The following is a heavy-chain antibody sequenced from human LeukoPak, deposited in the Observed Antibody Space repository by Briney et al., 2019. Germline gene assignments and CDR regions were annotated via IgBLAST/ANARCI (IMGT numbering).Heavy chain of an antibody. J-gene: IGHJ6*03. CDR2: INHSGST. V-gene: IGHV4-34*01. CDR1: GGSFSGYY. D-gene: IGHD2-2*01. Sequence: SETLSLTCAVYGGSFSGYYWSWIRQPPGKGLEWIGEINHSGSTNYNPSLKSRATISVDTSKNQFSLKLSSVTAADTAVYYCARCGPYCSSTSCYRRLSYYYYYMDVWGKGTTVTVSS. CDR3: ARCGPYCSSTSCYRRLSYYYYYMDV.